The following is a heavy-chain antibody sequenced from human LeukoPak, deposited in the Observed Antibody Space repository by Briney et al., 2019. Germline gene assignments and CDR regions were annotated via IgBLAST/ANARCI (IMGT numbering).Heavy chain of an antibody. D-gene: IGHD1-26*01. Sequence: GGSLRLSCTASGFTVSSNYMSWVRQAPGKGLEWVSVIYSGGTTYYADSVKGRFTISRDNSKNTLYLQMNSLRAEDTAVYYCARDSDGSGGYFQHWGQGTLVTVSS. CDR1: GFTVSSNY. CDR2: IYSGGTT. V-gene: IGHV3-66*01. J-gene: IGHJ1*01. CDR3: ARDSDGSGGYFQH.